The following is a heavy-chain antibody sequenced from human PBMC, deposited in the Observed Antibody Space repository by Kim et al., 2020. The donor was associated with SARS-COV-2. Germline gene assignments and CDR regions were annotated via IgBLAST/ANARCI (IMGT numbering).Heavy chain of an antibody. CDR1: GGTFSSFT. V-gene: IGHV1-69*13. CDR3: ARGDRAAARPIFSYYGMDV. D-gene: IGHD6-6*01. J-gene: IGHJ6*02. CDR2: IIPIFGTA. Sequence: SVKVSCKASGGTFSSFTISWVRQAPGQGLEWMGGIIPIFGTANYAQKFQGRVTIIADESTSTAYMELSSLRSEYTAVYYCARGDRAAARPIFSYYGMDVWGQGTTVTVSS.